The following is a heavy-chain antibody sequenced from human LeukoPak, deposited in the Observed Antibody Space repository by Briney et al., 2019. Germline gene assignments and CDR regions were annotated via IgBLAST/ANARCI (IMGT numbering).Heavy chain of an antibody. CDR3: ARGGWSLDY. CDR1: GGSISSYY. CDR2: IYYSGAT. J-gene: IGHJ4*02. D-gene: IGHD6-19*01. Sequence: SETLSLTCTVSGGSISSYYWSWIRQPPGKGLEWIGYIYYSGATNYNPSLGSRVTISVDTSNNKFSLNLRSVTAADTAIYYCARGGWSLDYWGKGILVTVSS. V-gene: IGHV4-59*12.